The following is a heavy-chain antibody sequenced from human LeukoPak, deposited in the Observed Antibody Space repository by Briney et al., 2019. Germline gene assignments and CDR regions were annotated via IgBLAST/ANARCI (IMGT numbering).Heavy chain of an antibody. CDR3: ARDLVVVPAAMGGMDV. CDR2: ISPNSGGT. V-gene: IGHV1-2*02. D-gene: IGHD2-2*01. J-gene: IGHJ6*02. CDR1: GYTFTGYY. Sequence: GASVKVSCKASGYTFTGYYMHWVRQAPGQGLEWMGWISPNSGGTNYAQKFQGRVTMTRDTSISTAYMELSRLRSDDTAVYYCARDLVVVPAAMGGMDVWGQGTTVTVSS.